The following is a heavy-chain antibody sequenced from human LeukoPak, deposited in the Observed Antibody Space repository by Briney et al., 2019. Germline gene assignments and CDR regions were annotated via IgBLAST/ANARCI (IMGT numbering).Heavy chain of an antibody. V-gene: IGHV1-46*01. CDR2: INPSGGAT. D-gene: IGHD3-22*01. Sequence: GASVKVSCKASGYTFTSYDINWVRQATGQGLEWMGIINPSGGATSYAQKFQGRVTLTRDTSTSTVYMELSSLRSEDTAVYYCARAYYYDSSGYYPGGDSWGQGTLVTVSS. CDR1: GYTFTSYD. J-gene: IGHJ4*02. CDR3: ARAYYYDSSGYYPGGDS.